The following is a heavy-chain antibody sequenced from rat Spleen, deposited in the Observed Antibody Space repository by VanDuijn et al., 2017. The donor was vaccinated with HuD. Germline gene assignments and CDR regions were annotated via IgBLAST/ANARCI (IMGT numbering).Heavy chain of an antibody. CDR2: ISNTGSSI. CDR3: TRGGYFRH. CDR1: GFTFRNYG. V-gene: IGHV5-46*01. D-gene: IGHD2-5*01. Sequence: EVQLVESGGDLVQPGRSVRLSCAASGFTFRNYGMAWVRQTLTKGLEWVASISNTGSSIYYLDSVKGRFTISRDDAKSTLYLQMDSLKSEDTATYYCTRGGYFRHWGQGVMVTVSS. J-gene: IGHJ2*01.